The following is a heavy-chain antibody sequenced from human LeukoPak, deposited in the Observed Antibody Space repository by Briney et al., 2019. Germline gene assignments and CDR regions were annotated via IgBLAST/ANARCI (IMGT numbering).Heavy chain of an antibody. CDR3: ARQGRFLESQRSTLYGSGAFDI. CDR2: IYYSGST. Sequence: PSETLSLTCTVSGGSISSYYWSWIRQPPGKGLEWIGYIYYSGSTNYNPSLKSRVTISVDTSKNQFSLKLSSVTAADTAVYYCARQGRFLESQRSTLYGSGAFDIWGQGTMVTVSS. J-gene: IGHJ3*02. V-gene: IGHV4-59*01. D-gene: IGHD3-3*01. CDR1: GGSISSYY.